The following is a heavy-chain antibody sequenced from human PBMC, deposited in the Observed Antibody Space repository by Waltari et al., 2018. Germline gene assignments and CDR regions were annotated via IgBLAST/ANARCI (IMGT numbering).Heavy chain of an antibody. CDR2: MNPNSGNT. D-gene: IGHD4-17*01. CDR1: GYTFTSYA. V-gene: IGHV1-8*03. Sequence: QVQLVQSGAEVKKPGASVKVSCKASGYTFTSYALNWVRQATGPGLEWMGWMNPNSGNTGHAQKFQGRVTITRNTSISTAYMELSSLRSEDTAVYYCARWSLRRKGAFDIWGQGTMVTVSS. CDR3: ARWSLRRKGAFDI. J-gene: IGHJ3*02.